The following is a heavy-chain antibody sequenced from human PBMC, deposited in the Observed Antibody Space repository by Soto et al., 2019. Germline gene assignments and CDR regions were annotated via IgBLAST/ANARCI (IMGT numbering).Heavy chain of an antibody. V-gene: IGHV4-30-2*01. CDR1: GASISGGGNS. CDR3: ATIIIPGTRHTDFDP. J-gene: IGHJ5*02. Sequence: PSETLSLTCAASGASISGGGNSWNWIRQPPGKGLEWIGYVHHTGSTYYTPSLKSRVTISLDRSKNQFSLNLTSVTATDTAVYYCATIIIPGTRHTDFDPRGQGISVTVSS. CDR2: VHHTGST.